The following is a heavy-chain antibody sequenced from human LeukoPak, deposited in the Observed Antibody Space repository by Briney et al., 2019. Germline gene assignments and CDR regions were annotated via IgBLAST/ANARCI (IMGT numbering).Heavy chain of an antibody. CDR2: ISSSSSTI. CDR3: ARDPYSSSLDY. D-gene: IGHD6-6*01. V-gene: IGHV3-48*04. Sequence: SGGSLRLSCAASGFTFSSYSMNWARQAPGKGLEWVSYISSSSSTIYYADSVKGRFTISRDNAKNSLYPQMNSLRAEDTAVYYCARDPYSSSLDYWGQGTLVTVSS. CDR1: GFTFSSYS. J-gene: IGHJ4*02.